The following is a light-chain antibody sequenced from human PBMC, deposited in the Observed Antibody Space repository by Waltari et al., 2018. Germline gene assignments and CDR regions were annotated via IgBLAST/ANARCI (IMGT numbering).Light chain of an antibody. CDR2: EVS. CDR1: SSDVGGYNY. V-gene: IGLV2-14*01. Sequence: QSALTQPASVSGSPGQSITISCTGTSSDVGGYNYVTWYQQHPGKAPKLMFYEVSNRPPGVSNRFSGSKSGNTASLTISGLQAEDEADYYCSSYTSSSTQVFGTGTKVTVL. J-gene: IGLJ1*01. CDR3: SSYTSSSTQV.